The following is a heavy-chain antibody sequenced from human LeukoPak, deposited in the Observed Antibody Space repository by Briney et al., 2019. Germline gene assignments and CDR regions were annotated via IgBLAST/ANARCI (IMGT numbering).Heavy chain of an antibody. CDR3: VRVAVEMATIKGLDI. CDR1: GGSISSSSYY. D-gene: IGHD5-24*01. J-gene: IGHJ3*02. CDR2: INHSGST. Sequence: SETLSLTCTVSGGSISSSSYYWSWIRQPPGKGLEWIGEINHSGSTIYNPSLESRITISIDSSKNQFSLKLTSVTAADTAVYYCVRVAVEMATIKGLDIWGRGTMVTVSS. V-gene: IGHV4-39*07.